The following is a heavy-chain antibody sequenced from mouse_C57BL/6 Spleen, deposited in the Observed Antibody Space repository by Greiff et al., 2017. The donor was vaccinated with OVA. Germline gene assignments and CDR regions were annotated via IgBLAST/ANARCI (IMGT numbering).Heavy chain of an antibody. CDR1: GYTFTSYW. Sequence: QVQLQQPGAELVMPGASVKLSCKASGYTFTSYWLHWVKQRPGQGLEWIGEIDPSDSYTNYNQKFKGKSTLTVDKSSSTAYMQLSVRTSADAAVYYCARVGYGCDVECDYWGQGTTLTVSS. D-gene: IGHD2-2*01. CDR2: IDPSDSYT. V-gene: IGHV1-69*01. CDR3: ARVGYGCDVECDY. J-gene: IGHJ2*01.